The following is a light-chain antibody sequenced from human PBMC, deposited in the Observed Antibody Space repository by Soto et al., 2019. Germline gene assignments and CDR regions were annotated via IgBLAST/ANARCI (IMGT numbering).Light chain of an antibody. CDR3: QQYGSSPKYT. V-gene: IGKV3-20*01. CDR1: QSVSSSY. J-gene: IGKJ2*01. CDR2: GAS. Sequence: EIVLTQSPGTLSLSPGERATLSCRASQSVSSSYLAWDQQKPGQAPRLLIYGASSRATGIPDRFSGSGSGTDFTLTISRLEPEDFAVYYCQQYGSSPKYTFGQGTKLKI.